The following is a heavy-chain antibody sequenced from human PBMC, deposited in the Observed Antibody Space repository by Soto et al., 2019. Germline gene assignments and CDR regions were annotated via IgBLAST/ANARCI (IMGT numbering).Heavy chain of an antibody. J-gene: IGHJ5*02. CDR1: GGSINSSSYY. V-gene: IGHV4-39*01. CDR3: ARHPFGDCSGGSCYSGDWFYP. D-gene: IGHD2-15*01. Sequence: SETLSLTCTVSGGSINSSSYYWGWIRQPPGKGLEWIGSIYYSGSTYYNPSLKSRVTISVDTSKNQFSLKLSSVTAADTAVYYCARHPFGDCSGGSCYSGDWFYPWGQGTLVTVSS. CDR2: IYYSGST.